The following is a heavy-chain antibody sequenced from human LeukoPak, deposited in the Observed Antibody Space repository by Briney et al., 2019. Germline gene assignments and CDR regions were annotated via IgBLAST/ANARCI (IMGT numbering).Heavy chain of an antibody. D-gene: IGHD6-13*01. CDR3: AREPTYTSSWYTSCDF. V-gene: IGHV3-48*01. Sequence: GGSLRLSCAASGFTFSSYEMNWVRQAPGKGLEWVSYITLSSTTIYYADSVRGRFTISRDNAKNSLFLQMNSLRAEDTAVYYCAREPTYTSSWYTSCDFWGQGTLVTVSS. J-gene: IGHJ4*02. CDR2: ITLSSTTI. CDR1: GFTFSSYE.